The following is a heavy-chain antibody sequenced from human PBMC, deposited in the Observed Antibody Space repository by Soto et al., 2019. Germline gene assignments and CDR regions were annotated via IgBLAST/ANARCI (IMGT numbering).Heavy chain of an antibody. D-gene: IGHD2-15*01. Sequence: EVQLVESGGGVVQPGGSLRLSCAASGFTFRNYAMHWVRQAPGKGLEYVSALAPNGTITFYANSVKGRFIISRDNSKNSLYLQMGTLRTEDTAVYFCARVGLDAPRDYWGQGTLVSVSS. CDR2: LAPNGTIT. CDR1: GFTFRNYA. J-gene: IGHJ4*02. CDR3: ARVGLDAPRDY. V-gene: IGHV3-64*01.